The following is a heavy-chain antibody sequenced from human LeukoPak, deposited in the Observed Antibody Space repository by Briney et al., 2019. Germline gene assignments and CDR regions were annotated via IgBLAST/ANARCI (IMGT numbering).Heavy chain of an antibody. Sequence: ASVKVSCKASGYTFTGYYMHWVRQAPGQGLEWMGWINPNSGGTNYAQKFQGRVTMTGDTSISTAYMELSRLRSDDTAVYYCARDCGQLEPTHWFDPWGQGTLVTVSS. CDR2: INPNSGGT. CDR3: ARDCGQLEPTHWFDP. J-gene: IGHJ5*02. D-gene: IGHD1-1*01. CDR1: GYTFTGYY. V-gene: IGHV1-2*02.